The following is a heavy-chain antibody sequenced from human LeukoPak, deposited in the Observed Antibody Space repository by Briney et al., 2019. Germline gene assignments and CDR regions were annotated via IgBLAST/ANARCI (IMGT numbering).Heavy chain of an antibody. V-gene: IGHV5-51*01. J-gene: IGHJ4*02. Sequence: GESLKISCRGSGYTFTSYWIGWVRQMPGKGLEWMGIIFPGDSDTTYSPSFQGQVTISADKSINTAYLQWSSLKASDTAMYYCARRTGYNFEVVDYWGQGTLVTVSS. CDR1: GYTFTSYW. CDR3: ARRTGYNFEVVDY. CDR2: IFPGDSDT. D-gene: IGHD5-24*01.